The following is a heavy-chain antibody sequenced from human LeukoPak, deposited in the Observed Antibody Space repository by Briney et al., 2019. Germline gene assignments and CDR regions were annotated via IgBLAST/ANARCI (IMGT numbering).Heavy chain of an antibody. D-gene: IGHD3-3*01. CDR1: GYTFTSYG. V-gene: IGHV1-18*01. CDR2: ISAYNGNT. CDR3: ARDLNSRSTIFGVPTGVFDY. Sequence: ASVKVSCKASGYTFTSYGISWVRQAPGQGLEWMGWISAYNGNTNYAQKLQGRVTMTTDTSTSTAYMELRSLRSDDTAVYYCARDLNSRSTIFGVPTGVFDYWGQGTLVTVSS. J-gene: IGHJ4*02.